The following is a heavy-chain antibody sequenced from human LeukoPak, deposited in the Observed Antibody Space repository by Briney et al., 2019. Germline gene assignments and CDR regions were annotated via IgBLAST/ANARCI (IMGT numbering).Heavy chain of an antibody. CDR1: GFTFSSYA. Sequence: PGGSLRLSCAASGFTFSSYAMSWIRQAPGKGLEWVSVISSSGSDTYYTDSVKGRFTISRDNSRNTLYLQMNSLKAEDTAVFYCAVNWNADFWGQGTLVTVSS. V-gene: IGHV3-23*01. CDR3: AVNWNADF. J-gene: IGHJ4*02. D-gene: IGHD1-1*01. CDR2: ISSSGSDT.